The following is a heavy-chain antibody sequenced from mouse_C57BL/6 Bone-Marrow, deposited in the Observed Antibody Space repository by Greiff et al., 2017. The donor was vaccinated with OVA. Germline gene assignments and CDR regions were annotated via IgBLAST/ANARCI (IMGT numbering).Heavy chain of an antibody. Sequence: VQLQQSGAELARPGASVKLSCKASGYTFTSYGISWVKQRTGQGLEWIGEIYPRSGNTYYNEKFKGKATLTADKSSSTAYMELRSLTSEDSAVYSCARRRLTPFAYWGQGTLVTVSA. V-gene: IGHV1-81*01. D-gene: IGHD3-2*02. CDR2: IYPRSGNT. CDR3: ARRRLTPFAY. CDR1: GYTFTSYG. J-gene: IGHJ3*01.